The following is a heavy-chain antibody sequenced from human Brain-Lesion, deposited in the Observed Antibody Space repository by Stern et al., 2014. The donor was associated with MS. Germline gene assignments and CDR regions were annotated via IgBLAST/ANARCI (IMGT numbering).Heavy chain of an antibody. CDR1: GYRVTSNW. CDR3: ARRGDSSSSGFDY. CDR2: IWPGDSDT. D-gene: IGHD6-6*01. J-gene: IGHJ4*02. V-gene: IGHV5-51*01. Sequence: VQLVQSGAEVKKPGESLKISCKGSGYRVTSNWIGRGGQLPGKGLEWWGIIWPGDSDTRYSPSFQGQVTISADKSISTAYLQWSSLQASDTAMYYCARRGDSSSSGFDYWGQGTLVIVSS.